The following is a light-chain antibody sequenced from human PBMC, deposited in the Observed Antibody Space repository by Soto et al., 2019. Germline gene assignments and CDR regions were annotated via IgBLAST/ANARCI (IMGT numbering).Light chain of an antibody. CDR1: SRDIGAYNL. CDR2: EVR. CDR3: STDTSRSTLV. V-gene: IGLV2-14*01. J-gene: IGLJ2*01. Sequence: QSALTQPASVSGSPGQSITISCSGTSRDIGAYNLVSWYQQPPGKAPKLLIYEVRNRPSGISYRFSGSKSGTTASLTISSLLPEDEAAYCCSTDTSRSTLVFGGGTKVPVL.